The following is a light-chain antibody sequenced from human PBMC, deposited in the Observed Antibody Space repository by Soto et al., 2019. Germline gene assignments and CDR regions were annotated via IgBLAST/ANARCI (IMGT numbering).Light chain of an antibody. J-gene: IGKJ5*01. CDR1: QSFSSTY. CDR2: GAS. CDR3: QQYSSSPIT. V-gene: IGKV3-20*01. Sequence: EIGFPQSLSTVSLADRKRAEVCCRASQSFSSTYLAWYQQKPGQAPRLLIYGASSRATGIPDRFSGGGSGTDFSLTISRLESEDFAVYYCQQYSSSPITFGQGTRLEIK.